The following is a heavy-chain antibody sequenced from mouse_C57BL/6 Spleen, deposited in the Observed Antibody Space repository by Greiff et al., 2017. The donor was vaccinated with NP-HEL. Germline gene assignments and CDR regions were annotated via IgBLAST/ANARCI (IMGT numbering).Heavy chain of an antibody. D-gene: IGHD2-1*01. V-gene: IGHV1-43*01. J-gene: IGHJ3*01. Sequence: EVQLQQSGPELVKPGASVKISCKASGYSFTGYYMHWVKQSSEKSLEWIGEINPSTGGTSYNQKFKGKATLTVDKSSSTAYMQLKSLTSEDSAVYYCARGDYGSLWGQGTLVTVSA. CDR2: INPSTGGT. CDR3: ARGDYGSL. CDR1: GYSFTGYY.